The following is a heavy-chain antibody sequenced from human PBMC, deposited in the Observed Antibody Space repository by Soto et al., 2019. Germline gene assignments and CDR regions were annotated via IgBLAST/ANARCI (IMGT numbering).Heavy chain of an antibody. Sequence: GGSPELGCAASGVSLWISLMSWVCQNTGKGLGWVANIKQDGSEKYYVDSVKGRFTISRDNAKNSLYLQMNSLRAEDTAVYYCARDQGGVGYCSGGSCYFNWFDPWGQGTLVTSP. CDR2: IKQDGSEK. D-gene: IGHD2-15*01. CDR1: GVSLWISL. J-gene: IGHJ5*02. CDR3: ARDQGGVGYCSGGSCYFNWFDP. V-gene: IGHV3-7*03.